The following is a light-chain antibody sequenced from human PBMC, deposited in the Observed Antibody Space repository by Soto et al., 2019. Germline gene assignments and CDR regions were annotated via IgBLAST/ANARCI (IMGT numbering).Light chain of an antibody. CDR1: QGISSW. CDR3: QQYNHYSWT. V-gene: IGKV1-5*01. Sequence: IQMTQSPSSVSASVGDRVTISCRASQGISSWLAWYQQKPGKAPKLLIYDASTLESGVPSRFSGSGSGTEFTLTIRGLQPGDFATYYCQQYNHYSWTFGQGTKVDIK. J-gene: IGKJ1*01. CDR2: DAS.